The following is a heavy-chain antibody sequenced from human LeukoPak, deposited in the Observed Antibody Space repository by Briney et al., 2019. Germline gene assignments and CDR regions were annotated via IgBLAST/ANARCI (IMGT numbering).Heavy chain of an antibody. CDR1: GFTFSSYG. CDR3: AREPTLYCGGDCYSDY. Sequence: GGSLRLSCAASGFTFSSYGMHWVRQAPGKGLEWVAVISYDGSNKYYADSVKGRFTISRDNSKNTLYLQMNSLRAEDTAVYYCAREPTLYCGGDCYSDYWGQGTLVTVSS. J-gene: IGHJ4*02. V-gene: IGHV3-30*03. CDR2: ISYDGSNK. D-gene: IGHD2-21*02.